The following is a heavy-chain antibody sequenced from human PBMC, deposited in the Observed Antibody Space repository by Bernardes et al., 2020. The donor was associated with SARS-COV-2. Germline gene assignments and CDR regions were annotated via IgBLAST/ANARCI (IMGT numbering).Heavy chain of an antibody. CDR3: ARDVYGDYYDTSGFQWYFDL. V-gene: IGHV3-7*01. D-gene: IGHD3-22*01. J-gene: IGHJ2*01. Sequence: GRSLRLSCVASGFTFSSYWMSWVRHAPGKGLEWVANIREDGSAKEYVDSVKGRFTISRDNAKNSLYLQMNSLRAEDTAVYYCARDVYGDYYDTSGFQWYFDLWGRGTLVTVSS. CDR2: IREDGSAK. CDR1: GFTFSSYW.